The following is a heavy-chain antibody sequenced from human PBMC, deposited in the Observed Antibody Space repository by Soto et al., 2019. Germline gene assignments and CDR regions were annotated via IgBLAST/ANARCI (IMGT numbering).Heavy chain of an antibody. CDR1: GFTFSSYG. CDR2: IWYDGSNK. J-gene: IGHJ6*02. V-gene: IGHV3-33*01. Sequence: GGSLRLSCAASGFTFSSYGMHWVRQAPGKGLEWVAVIWYDGSNKYYADSVKGRFTISRDNSKNTLYLQMNSLRAEDTAVYYCARSIAARLGYYYYGMDVWGQGTRVTVSS. D-gene: IGHD6-6*01. CDR3: ARSIAARLGYYYYGMDV.